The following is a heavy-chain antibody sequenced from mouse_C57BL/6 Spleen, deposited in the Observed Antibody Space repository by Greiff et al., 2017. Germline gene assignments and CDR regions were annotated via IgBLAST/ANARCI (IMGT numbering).Heavy chain of an antibody. D-gene: IGHD1-1*01. Sequence: EVKLQESGPGLVKPSQSLSLTCSVTGYSITSGYYWNWIRQFPGNKLEWMGYISYDGSNNYNPSLKNRISITRDTSKNQFFLKLNSVTTEDTATYYCARNYGSSEGFAYWGQGTLVTVSA. V-gene: IGHV3-6*01. CDR1: GYSITSGYY. CDR2: ISYDGSN. J-gene: IGHJ3*01. CDR3: ARNYGSSEGFAY.